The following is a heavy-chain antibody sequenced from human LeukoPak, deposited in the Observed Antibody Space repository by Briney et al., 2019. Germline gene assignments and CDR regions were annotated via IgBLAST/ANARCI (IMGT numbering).Heavy chain of an antibody. Sequence: PGGSPRLSCVASGFTFSDYGLYWVRQAPGKGLEHVSGISSAGSYTYYANSVRGRFTISRDNSKNTLYLQMGSLRAEDMAIYYCARGPTVTTFNAFDIWGQGTMVTVSS. CDR1: GFTFSDYG. CDR3: ARGPTVTTFNAFDI. CDR2: ISSAGSYT. J-gene: IGHJ3*02. D-gene: IGHD4-17*01. V-gene: IGHV3-64*01.